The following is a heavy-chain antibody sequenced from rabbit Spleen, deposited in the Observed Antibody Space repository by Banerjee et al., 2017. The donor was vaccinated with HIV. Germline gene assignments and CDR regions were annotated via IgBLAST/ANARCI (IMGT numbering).Heavy chain of an antibody. CDR1: GFSFSSSYY. CDR3: ARDTGSSFSSYGMDL. Sequence: QEQLVESGGGLVQPEGSLTLTCTASGFSFSSSYYMCWVRQAPGKGLEWIACKYGGSSGNTYYASWAKGRSTFSKTSSTTVTLQMTSLTVADTATYFCARDTGSSFSSYGMDLWGPGTLVTVS. D-gene: IGHD8-1*01. V-gene: IGHV1S45*01. J-gene: IGHJ6*01. CDR2: KYGGSSGNT.